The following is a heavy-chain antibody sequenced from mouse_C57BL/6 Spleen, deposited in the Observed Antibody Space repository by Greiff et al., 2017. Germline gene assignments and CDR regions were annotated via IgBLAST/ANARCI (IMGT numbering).Heavy chain of an antibody. J-gene: IGHJ1*03. CDR3: ARDGYDGDMDD. D-gene: IGHD2-2*01. CDR2: IHPSSGST. V-gene: IGHV1-64*01. CDR1: GYTFTSYW. Sequence: QVQLQQPGAELVKPGASVKLSCKASGYTFTSYWMHWVQQRPGQGLEWIGMIHPSSGSTNYHEKFKSKATLTVDKSSSTAYMQLRSLTSEDSACYYCARDGYDGDMDDWGKGTTVTVAS.